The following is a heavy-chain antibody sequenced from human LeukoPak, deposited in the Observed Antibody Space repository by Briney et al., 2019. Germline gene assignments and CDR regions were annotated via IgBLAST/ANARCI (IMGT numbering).Heavy chain of an antibody. CDR3: ARRNSHIGSYRPSYYFDY. J-gene: IGHJ4*02. Sequence: ASVKVSCKASGYTFTGYYMHWVRQAPGQGLGWMGIINPSGGSTIYAQKFQGRVTMTRDTSTSTIYMELSSLRSEDTAVYYCARRNSHIGSYRPSYYFDYWGQGTLVTVSS. CDR2: INPSGGST. V-gene: IGHV1-46*01. CDR1: GYTFTGYY. D-gene: IGHD1-26*01.